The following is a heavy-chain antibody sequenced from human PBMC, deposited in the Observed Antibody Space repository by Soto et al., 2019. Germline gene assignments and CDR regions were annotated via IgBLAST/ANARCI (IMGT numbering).Heavy chain of an antibody. CDR1: GGSISSGGYY. D-gene: IGHD1-26*01. CDR2: IYYSGST. CDR3: ARSEWELRSLFDY. V-gene: IGHV4-31*03. J-gene: IGHJ4*02. Sequence: SETLSLTCTVSGGSISSGGYYWSWIRQHPGKGLEWIGYIYYSGSTYYNPSLKSRVTISVDTSKNQFSLKLSSVTAADTAVYYCARSEWELRSLFDYWGQGTLVTVSS.